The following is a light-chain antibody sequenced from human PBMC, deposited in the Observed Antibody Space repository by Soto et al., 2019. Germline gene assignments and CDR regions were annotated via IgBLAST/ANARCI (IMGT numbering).Light chain of an antibody. Sequence: QPVLTQPPSASGAPGQRVTISCTWSRSNIGASYDVHWYQQFPGAAPKLLIYADSNRPSGVPDRFSGSKSGTSASLAITVLQSEDEADYYCQSYDSNLGAVVFGGGIKLTVL. CDR3: QSYDSNLGAVV. CDR2: ADS. J-gene: IGLJ2*01. V-gene: IGLV1-40*01. CDR1: RSNIGASYD.